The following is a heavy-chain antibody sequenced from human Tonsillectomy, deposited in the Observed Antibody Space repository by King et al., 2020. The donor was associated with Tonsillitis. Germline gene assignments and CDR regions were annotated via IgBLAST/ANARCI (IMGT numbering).Heavy chain of an antibody. V-gene: IGHV3-15*01. J-gene: IGHJ4*02. CDR2: IKSNAGGGTT. D-gene: IGHD2-8*02. Sequence: VQLVESGGGLVKPGGSLRLSCAASGFSFNTAWMTWVRQAPGKGLEWVGRIKSNAGGGTTEYAAPVKDRLTISRDDSKNTLYLQMNSLKTEDTAAYYCTADSDAVGYGEFDYWGQGTLATVSS. CDR3: TADSDAVGYGEFDY. CDR1: GFSFNTAW.